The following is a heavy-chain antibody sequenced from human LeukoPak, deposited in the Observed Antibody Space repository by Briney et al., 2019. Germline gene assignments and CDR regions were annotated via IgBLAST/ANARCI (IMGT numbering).Heavy chain of an antibody. CDR1: GGSINSGSYY. CDR3: ARAYSSSWYYNWFDP. V-gene: IGHV4-61*02. CDR2: IYTSGST. Sequence: SETLSLTCTVSGGSINSGSYYWSWIRQPAGKGLEWIGRIYTSGSTNYNPSLKSRVTISVDTSKNQFSLKLRSVTAADTAMYYCARAYSSSWYYNWFDPWGQGTLVTVSS. J-gene: IGHJ5*02. D-gene: IGHD6-13*01.